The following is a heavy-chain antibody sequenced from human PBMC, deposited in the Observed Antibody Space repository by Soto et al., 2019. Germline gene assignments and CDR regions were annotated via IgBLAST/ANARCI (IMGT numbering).Heavy chain of an antibody. V-gene: IGHV4-30-2*06. J-gene: IGHJ5*02. CDR3: ARGKRSKTATAGTGWFDP. D-gene: IGHD6-13*01. CDR1: GDSISSGGLS. CDR2: IYYPGLT. Sequence: QLQLQESGPGLLKPSQTLSLNCSVSGDSISSGGLSWNWLRQSPGKGLEWSGYIYYPGLTYYNPSLKSRVSMSLDSSENQVSLSLSSVTAADSAVYYCARGKRSKTATAGTGWFDPWGPGTLVTVSS.